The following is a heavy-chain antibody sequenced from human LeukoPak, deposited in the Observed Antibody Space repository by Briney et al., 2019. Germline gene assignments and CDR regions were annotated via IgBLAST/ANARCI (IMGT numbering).Heavy chain of an antibody. CDR3: ARVGVYASSWAY. CDR2: IKQDGSEK. Sequence: GGSLRLSCAASGFTFSSYWMSWVRQAPGKGLEWVANIKQDGSEKNYVDSVKGRFTISRDNAKNSLELQMNSLRDEDTAVYYCARVGVYASSWAYWGRGTLVTVSS. D-gene: IGHD5/OR15-5a*01. J-gene: IGHJ4*02. V-gene: IGHV3-7*01. CDR1: GFTFSSYW.